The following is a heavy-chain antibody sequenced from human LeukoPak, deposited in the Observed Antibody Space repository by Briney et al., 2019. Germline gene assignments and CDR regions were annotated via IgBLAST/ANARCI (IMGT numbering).Heavy chain of an antibody. D-gene: IGHD3-10*01. CDR1: GFTFSSFS. J-gene: IGHJ4*02. Sequence: PGGSLRLSCAASGFTFSSFSMHWVRQAPGKGLEWVSSVSSNSNYIYNANSIRGRFTISRDNAKNSLFLQMTSLRPEDTAVFYCARGPFASGSPYYFDFWGQGTLVTVSS. V-gene: IGHV3-21*01. CDR3: ARGPFASGSPYYFDF. CDR2: VSSNSNYI.